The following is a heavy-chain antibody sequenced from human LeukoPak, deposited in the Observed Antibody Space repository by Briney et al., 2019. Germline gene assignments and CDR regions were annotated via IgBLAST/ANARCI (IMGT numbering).Heavy chain of an antibody. Sequence: PGGSLRPSCAVSGFTVSTNYMSWVRQAPGKGLEWIGSIYYSGSTYYNPSLKSRVTISVDTSKNQFSLKLSSVTAADTAVYYCAGRGFDYWGQGTLVTVSS. D-gene: IGHD1-26*01. V-gene: IGHV4-59*05. J-gene: IGHJ4*02. CDR3: AGRGFDY. CDR2: IYYSGST. CDR1: GFTVSTNY.